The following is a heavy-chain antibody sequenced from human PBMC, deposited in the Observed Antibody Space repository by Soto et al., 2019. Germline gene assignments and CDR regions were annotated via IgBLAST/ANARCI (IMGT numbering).Heavy chain of an antibody. V-gene: IGHV4-31*03. CDR2: IYYSGST. Sequence: QVQLQESGPGLVKPSQTLSLTCTVSGGSISSGGYYWSWIRQHPGKGLEWIGYIYYSGSTYYNPSLRSRITISVDTSKTQFSLKLSSVTAADTAVYYCARVMYSSSSSYNYCGMDVWGQGTTVTVSS. CDR3: ARVMYSSSSSYNYCGMDV. D-gene: IGHD6-6*01. J-gene: IGHJ6*02. CDR1: GGSISSGGYY.